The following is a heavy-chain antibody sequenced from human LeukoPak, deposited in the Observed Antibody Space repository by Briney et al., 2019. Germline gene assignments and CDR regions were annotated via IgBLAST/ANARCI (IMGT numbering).Heavy chain of an antibody. CDR3: ARHSRLDRSSLSWADY. Sequence: PSETLSLTCTVSGGSISSYYWSWIRQPPGKGLEWIGYIYYSGSTNYNPSLKSRVTISVDTSKNQFSLKLSSVTAADTAVYYCARHSRLDRSSLSWADYWGQGTLVTVSS. D-gene: IGHD6-6*01. J-gene: IGHJ4*02. CDR2: IYYSGST. CDR1: GGSISSYY. V-gene: IGHV4-59*08.